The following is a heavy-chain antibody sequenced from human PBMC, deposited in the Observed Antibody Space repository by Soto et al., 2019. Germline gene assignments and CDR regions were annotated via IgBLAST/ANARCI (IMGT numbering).Heavy chain of an antibody. CDR3: ACLLLSRVDFDP. J-gene: IGHJ5*02. CDR2: TDPSDSYT. D-gene: IGHD3-16*02. Sequence: EVHLVPSGAEVKKPGESLRISCKGSGYSFTSYWISWVRQMPGKGLEWMGRTDPSDSYTNYSPSFQGHVTISADKSITTGCLQWSSLKTSDTAMYYCACLLLSRVDFDPWGQGSLVTVSS. V-gene: IGHV5-10-1*01. CDR1: GYSFTSYW.